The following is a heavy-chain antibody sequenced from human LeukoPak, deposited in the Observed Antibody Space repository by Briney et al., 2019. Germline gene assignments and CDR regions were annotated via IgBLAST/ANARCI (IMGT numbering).Heavy chain of an antibody. V-gene: IGHV1-8*03. CDR3: ARGTPLSGTSDYLDS. Sequence: ASVKVSCKASGYTFTSYDINWVRQAPGQGLEWMGWMKPNSLNTGYAQRFQGRITLTRNTSIGTAYMELRSLRNEDTAVYYCARGTPLSGTSDYLDSWGQGTLVTVSS. J-gene: IGHJ4*02. CDR1: GYTFTSYD. CDR2: MKPNSLNT. D-gene: IGHD2-2*01.